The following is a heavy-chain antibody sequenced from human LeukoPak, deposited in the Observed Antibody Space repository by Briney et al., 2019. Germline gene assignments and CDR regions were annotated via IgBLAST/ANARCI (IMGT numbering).Heavy chain of an antibody. CDR3: ARRPYSSSWYYFDY. Sequence: PGGSLRLSCAASGFTFSVYYMSWIRQAPGKGLEWGSYISSSGSSIFYADSVKGRFTISRDNAKNSLYLQMNSLRAEDTAVYYCARRPYSSSWYYFDYWGQGTLVTVSS. D-gene: IGHD6-13*01. CDR1: GFTFSVYY. V-gene: IGHV3-11*04. CDR2: ISSSGSSI. J-gene: IGHJ4*02.